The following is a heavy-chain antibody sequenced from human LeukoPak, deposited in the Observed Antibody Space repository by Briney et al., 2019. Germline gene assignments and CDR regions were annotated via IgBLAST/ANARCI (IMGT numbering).Heavy chain of an antibody. V-gene: IGHV4-34*01. D-gene: IGHD2-15*01. CDR2: INHSGST. CDR3: ARLRRSIVVVVAATDYFDY. CDR1: GGSFSGYY. Sequence: SETLSLTCAVYGGSFSGYYWSWIRQPPGKGLEWIGEINHSGSTNYNPSLKSRVTISVDTSKNQFSLKLSSVTAADTAVYYCARLRRSIVVVVAATDYFDYWGQGTLVTVSS. J-gene: IGHJ4*02.